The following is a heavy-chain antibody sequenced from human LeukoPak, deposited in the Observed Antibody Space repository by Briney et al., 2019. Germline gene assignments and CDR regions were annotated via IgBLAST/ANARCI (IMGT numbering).Heavy chain of an antibody. CDR1: GYTFTGYY. CDR2: INPNSGDT. V-gene: IGHV1-2*02. CDR3: ARVREPDYYYFGMYV. J-gene: IGHJ6*02. Sequence: ASVKVSCKASGYTFTGYYIHWVRQAPGQGLEWMGWINPNSGDTNYAQKFQGRVTMTGDTSISTAYMELSRLGSDDTAVYYCARVREPDYYYFGMYVWGQGTTVTVSS. D-gene: IGHD5-24*01.